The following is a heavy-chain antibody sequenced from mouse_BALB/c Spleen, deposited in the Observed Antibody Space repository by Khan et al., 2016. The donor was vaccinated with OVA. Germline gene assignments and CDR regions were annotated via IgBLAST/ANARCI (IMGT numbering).Heavy chain of an antibody. CDR3: ARRNYFGYTFAY. J-gene: IGHJ3*01. D-gene: IGHD1-2*01. V-gene: IGHV1-77*01. Sequence: QVQLQQSGAELARPGASVKLSCKASGYTFTDYYINWVKQRTGQGLEWIGEIYPGSGNTYYNEKFKGKATLTADKSSNTAYMQLSSLTSEDSAVFFCARRNYFGYTFAYGGQGTLVTVSA. CDR1: GYTFTDYY. CDR2: IYPGSGNT.